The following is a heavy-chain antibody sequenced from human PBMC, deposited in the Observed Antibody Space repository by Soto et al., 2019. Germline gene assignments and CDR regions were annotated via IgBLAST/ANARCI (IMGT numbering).Heavy chain of an antibody. J-gene: IGHJ4*02. D-gene: IGHD3-22*01. V-gene: IGHV4-30-4*01. CDR2: IYYSGST. Sequence: PSETLSLTCTVSGGNIRSGDYYWSWIRQPPGKGLEWIGYIYYSGSTYYNPSLKSRVTISVDTSKNQFSLKLSSVTAADTAVYYCARGSYYYDSSGYYRYWGQGTLVTVSS. CDR3: ARGSYYYDSSGYYRY. CDR1: GGNIRSGDYY.